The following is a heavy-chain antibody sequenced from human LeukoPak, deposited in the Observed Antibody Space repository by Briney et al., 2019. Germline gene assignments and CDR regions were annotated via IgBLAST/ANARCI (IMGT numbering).Heavy chain of an antibody. CDR2: NIPIFGTA. J-gene: IGHJ6*04. V-gene: IGHV1-69*01. CDR3: ARDNGGLGGYDHFYYYGMDV. Sequence: ASVKVSCKASGVTFSTYAINWVRQAPGQGLEWMGGNIPIFGTANYAQKFQGRVTITADESTSTAYMELSSLRCEDTAMYYCARDNGGLGGYDHFYYYGMDVWGKGTTVTVSS. D-gene: IGHD5-12*01. CDR1: GVTFSTYA.